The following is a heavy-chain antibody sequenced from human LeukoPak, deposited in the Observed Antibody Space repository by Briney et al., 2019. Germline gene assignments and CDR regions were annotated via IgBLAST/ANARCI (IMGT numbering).Heavy chain of an antibody. V-gene: IGHV4-39*01. D-gene: IGHD1-14*01. CDR1: GGSITSSSYY. J-gene: IGHJ4*02. CDR3: ARRKRIGTKSAWGY. Sequence: SETLSLTCTVSGGSITSSSYYWGWIRQPPGKGLEWIGSIYYSGSTYYNPSLKSRVTISVDTSKNQFSLKLSSVTAADTAVYYCARRKRIGTKSAWGYWGQGTLATVSS. CDR2: IYYSGST.